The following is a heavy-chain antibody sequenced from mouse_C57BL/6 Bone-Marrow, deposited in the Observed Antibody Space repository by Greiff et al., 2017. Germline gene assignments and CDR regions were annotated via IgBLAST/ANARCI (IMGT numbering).Heavy chain of an antibody. V-gene: IGHV5-6*01. CDR3: ARPGRGFDY. Sequence: EVNVVESGGDLVKPGGSLKLSCAASGFTFSSYGMSWVRQTPDKRLEWVATISSGGSYTYYPDSVKGRFTISRDNAKNTLYLQRSSLKSEDTAMYYTARPGRGFDYWGQGTTLTVSS. J-gene: IGHJ2*01. CDR2: ISSGGSYT. D-gene: IGHD3-3*01. CDR1: GFTFSSYG.